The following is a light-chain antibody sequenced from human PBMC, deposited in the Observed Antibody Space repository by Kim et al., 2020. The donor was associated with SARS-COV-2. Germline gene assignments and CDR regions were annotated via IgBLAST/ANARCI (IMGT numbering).Light chain of an antibody. CDR2: AAS. V-gene: IGKV1-9*01. CDR3: QQLNSYPRT. CDR1: QGISTF. J-gene: IGKJ2*01. Sequence: SASVGDRVPIPCRASQGISTFLAWYQQKPGKAPQLLIYAASTLQSGVPSRFSGSESGTDFTLTISSLQPEDFATYYCQQLNSYPRTFGQGTKLEI.